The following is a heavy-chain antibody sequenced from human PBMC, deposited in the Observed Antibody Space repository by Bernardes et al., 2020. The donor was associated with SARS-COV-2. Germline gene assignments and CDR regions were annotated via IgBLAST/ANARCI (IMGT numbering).Heavy chain of an antibody. CDR1: GYSFTSYW. D-gene: IGHD6-19*01. J-gene: IGHJ3*02. Sequence: GESLKISCKGSGYSFTSYWIGWVRQMPGKGLEWMGIIYPGDSDTRYSPSFQGQVTISADKSISTAYLQWSSLKASDTAMYYCARGGGWEQWLIPAFDIWGQGTMVTVSS. CDR2: IYPGDSDT. V-gene: IGHV5-51*01. CDR3: ARGGGWEQWLIPAFDI.